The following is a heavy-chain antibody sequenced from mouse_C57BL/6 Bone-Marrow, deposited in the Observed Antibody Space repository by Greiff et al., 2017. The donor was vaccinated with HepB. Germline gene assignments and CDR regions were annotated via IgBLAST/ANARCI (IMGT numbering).Heavy chain of an antibody. D-gene: IGHD1-1*01. J-gene: IGHJ4*01. V-gene: IGHV3-6*01. Sequence: DVKLQESGPGLVKPSQSLSLTCSVTGYSITSGYYWNWIRQFPGNKLEWMGYISYDGSNNYNPSLKNRISITRDTSKNQFFLKLNSVTTEDTATYYCAREGSSFYYYAMDYWGQGTSVTVSS. CDR2: ISYDGSN. CDR3: AREGSSFYYYAMDY. CDR1: GYSITSGYY.